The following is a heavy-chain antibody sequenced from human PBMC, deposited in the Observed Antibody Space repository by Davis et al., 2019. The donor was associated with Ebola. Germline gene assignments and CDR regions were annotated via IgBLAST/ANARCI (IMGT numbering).Heavy chain of an antibody. V-gene: IGHV3-7*01. CDR3: AKNGREIEY. Sequence: GESLKISCAASGFTFSNSWMSWVRQAPGKGLEWVANIKVDGSEKYYVDSVRGRFTISRDNAKNSLYLQMNSLRAEDTAVYYCAKNGREIEYWGRGTLVTVSS. CDR2: IKVDGSEK. CDR1: GFTFSNSW. D-gene: IGHD1-26*01. J-gene: IGHJ4*02.